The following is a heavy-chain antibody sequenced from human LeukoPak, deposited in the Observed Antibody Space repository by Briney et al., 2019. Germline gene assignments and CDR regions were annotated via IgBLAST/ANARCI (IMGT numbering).Heavy chain of an antibody. CDR3: AKEWDSSSSDY. J-gene: IGHJ4*02. D-gene: IGHD6-6*01. CDR1: GFTFSSYA. V-gene: IGHV3-23*01. Sequence: RAGRSLRLSCAASGFTFSSYAMHWVRQAPGKGLEWVSAISGSGGSTYYADSVKGRFTISRDNSKNTLYLQMNSLRAEDTAVYYCAKEWDSSSSDYWGQGTLVTVSS. CDR2: ISGSGGST.